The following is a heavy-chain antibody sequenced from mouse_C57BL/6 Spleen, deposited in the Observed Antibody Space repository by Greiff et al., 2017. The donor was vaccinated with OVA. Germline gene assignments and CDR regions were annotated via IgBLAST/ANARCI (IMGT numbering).Heavy chain of an antibody. D-gene: IGHD1-1*01. Sequence: EVKLQESGPELVKPGASVKISCKASGYSFTDYNMNWVKQSNGKSLEWIGVINPNYGTTSYNQKFKGKATLTVDQSSSTAYMQLNSLTSEDSAVYYCARSKGYGSSHYFDYWGQGTTLTVSS. V-gene: IGHV1-39*01. CDR2: INPNYGTT. CDR1: GYSFTDYN. CDR3: ARSKGYGSSHYFDY. J-gene: IGHJ2*01.